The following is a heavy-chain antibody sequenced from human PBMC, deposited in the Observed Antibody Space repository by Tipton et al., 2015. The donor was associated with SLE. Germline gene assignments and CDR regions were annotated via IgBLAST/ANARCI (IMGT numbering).Heavy chain of an antibody. CDR3: AAELLDCFDY. J-gene: IGHJ4*02. CDR1: GFTFSNYA. CDR2: MSYDGSKK. V-gene: IGHV3-30*04. D-gene: IGHD1-7*01. Sequence: SLRLSCAASGFTFSNYAMHWVRQAPGKGLEWVTVMSYDGSKKYYAASVKGRFTISRDNSRNTLYLQMNSLRAEDTALYYCAAELLDCFDYWGQGTLVTVSA.